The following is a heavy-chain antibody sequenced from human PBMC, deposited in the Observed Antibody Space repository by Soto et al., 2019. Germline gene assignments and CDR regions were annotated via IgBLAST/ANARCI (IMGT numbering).Heavy chain of an antibody. J-gene: IGHJ4*02. Sequence: GGSLRLSCAASGFTFDDYAMHWVRQAPGKGLEWVSGISWNSGSIGYADSVKGRFTISRDNAKNSLYLQMNSLRAEDTALYYCAKDKGPYGSGSIYFDYWGQGTLVTVSS. V-gene: IGHV3-9*01. CDR2: ISWNSGSI. CDR1: GFTFDDYA. CDR3: AKDKGPYGSGSIYFDY. D-gene: IGHD3-10*01.